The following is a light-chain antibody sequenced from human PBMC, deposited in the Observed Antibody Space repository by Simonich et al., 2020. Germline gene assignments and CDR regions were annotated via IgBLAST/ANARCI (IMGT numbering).Light chain of an antibody. J-gene: IGLJ3*02. CDR2: DVS. V-gene: IGLV2-14*01. Sequence: QSALTQPASVSGSPGQSITISCTGTSSDVGGYNYVSWYQQHPGKAPKLMIYDVSKRPSGVSNRFSGSKSGNTASLTSSGLQAKDEADYYCSSYTSSSSGVFGGGTKLTVL. CDR1: SSDVGGYNY. CDR3: SSYTSSSSGV.